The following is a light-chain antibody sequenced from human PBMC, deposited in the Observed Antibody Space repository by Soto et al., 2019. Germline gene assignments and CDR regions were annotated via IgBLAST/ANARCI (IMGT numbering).Light chain of an antibody. V-gene: IGKV3-15*01. CDR1: QSVSSSY. CDR3: QQYSNWPLT. CDR2: GAS. Sequence: EIVLTQSPGTLSLSPGERVTLSCRASQSVSSSYLAWYQQKPGQAPRLLIFGASTRAAGIPARFSGSGSGTESTLTISSLQSEDFAVYYCQQYSNWPLTFGGGTKVDIK. J-gene: IGKJ4*01.